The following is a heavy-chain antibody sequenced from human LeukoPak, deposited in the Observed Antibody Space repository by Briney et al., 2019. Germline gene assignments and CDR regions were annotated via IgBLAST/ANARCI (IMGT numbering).Heavy chain of an antibody. J-gene: IGHJ4*02. CDR2: ISGSGGST. CDR1: GFTFSNFA. CDR3: AKAVAGTPG. V-gene: IGHV3-23*01. Sequence: GGSLRLSCAASGFTFSNFAMSWVRQAPGKGLEWVSTISGSGGSTYYADSVKGRFTISRDNSKNTLYLQMNSLRAEDTAVYYCAKAVAGTPGWGQGTLVTVSS. D-gene: IGHD6-19*01.